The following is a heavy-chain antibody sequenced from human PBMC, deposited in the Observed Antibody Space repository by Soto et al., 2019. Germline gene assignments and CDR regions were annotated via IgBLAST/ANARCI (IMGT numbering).Heavy chain of an antibody. J-gene: IGHJ4*02. CDR2: IRQDGSEK. CDR3: ASYFILRYFDWLLPGRGNYFDY. V-gene: IGHV3-7*02. D-gene: IGHD3-9*01. CDR1: GFTFSSYW. Sequence: GGSLRLSCAASGFTFSSYWMSWVRQAPGKGLEWVANIRQDGSEKYYVDSVKGRFTISRDNAKNSLYLQMNSLRAEDTAVYYCASYFILRYFDWLLPGRGNYFDYWGQGTLVTVSS.